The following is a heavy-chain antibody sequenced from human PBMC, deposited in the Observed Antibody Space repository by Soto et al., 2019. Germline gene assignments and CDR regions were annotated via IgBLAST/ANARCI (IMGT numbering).Heavy chain of an antibody. V-gene: IGHV3-23*01. J-gene: IGHJ6*03. Sequence: EVQLLESGGGLVQPGGSLRLSCAASGFTFSSYAMSWVRQAPGKGLEWVSAISGSGGSTYYADSVKGRFTISRDNSKNTLYLQMNSLRAEDTAVYYCAKVGYCSGGSCYSYYYYYMDVWGRGTTVTVSS. D-gene: IGHD2-15*01. CDR2: ISGSGGST. CDR1: GFTFSSYA. CDR3: AKVGYCSGGSCYSYYYYYMDV.